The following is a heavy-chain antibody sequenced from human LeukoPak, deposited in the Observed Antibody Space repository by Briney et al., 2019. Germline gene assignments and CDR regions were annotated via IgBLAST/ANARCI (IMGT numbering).Heavy chain of an antibody. CDR2: IYHSGST. V-gene: IGHV4-38-2*02. J-gene: IGHJ4*02. Sequence: SETLSLTCTVSGYSISSGYYWGWIRQPPGKGLEWIGSIYHSGSTYYNPSLKSRVTISVDTSKNQFSLKLSSATAADTAVYFCARGGVDYYGSGTYYLMYYFDYWGQGALVTVSS. CDR1: GYSISSGYY. D-gene: IGHD3-10*01. CDR3: ARGGVDYYGSGTYYLMYYFDY.